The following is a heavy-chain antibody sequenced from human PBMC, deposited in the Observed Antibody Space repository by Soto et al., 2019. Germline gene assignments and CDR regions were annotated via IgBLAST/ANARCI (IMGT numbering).Heavy chain of an antibody. Sequence: QLQLQESGPGLVKPSETLSLTCTVSGGSISSSSYYWGWIRQPPGKGLEWIGSIYYSGSTYYNPSLKSRVTISVDTSKNQFSLKLSSVTAADTAVYYCARHYPITMISGGGYFDYWGQGTLVTVSS. CDR1: GGSISSSSYY. D-gene: IGHD3-22*01. CDR2: IYYSGST. V-gene: IGHV4-39*01. J-gene: IGHJ4*02. CDR3: ARHYPITMISGGGYFDY.